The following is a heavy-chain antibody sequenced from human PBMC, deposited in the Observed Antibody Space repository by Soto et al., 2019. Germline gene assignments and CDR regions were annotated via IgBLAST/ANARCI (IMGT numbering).Heavy chain of an antibody. D-gene: IGHD2-21*02. CDR2: VGGSDTDK. Sequence: EVQLLESGGGVVQPGGSLRLSCAASGFTFSAYAMSWVRQAPGKGLQWVSGVGGSDTDKHYADSVKGRFTVSRDNSKNMLYLKVKSLRADVRAVYYCAKDATAVNGDWDPLDMWGQGTEVTVSS. V-gene: IGHV3-23*01. J-gene: IGHJ3*02. CDR1: GFTFSAYA. CDR3: AKDATAVNGDWDPLDM.